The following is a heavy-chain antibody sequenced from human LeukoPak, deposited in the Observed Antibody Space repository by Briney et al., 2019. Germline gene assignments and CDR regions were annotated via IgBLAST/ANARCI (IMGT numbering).Heavy chain of an antibody. CDR3: ARVESSAFDY. J-gene: IGHJ4*02. D-gene: IGHD6-6*01. CDR2: IKEDGSEK. CDR1: GLAFSIYW. V-gene: IGHV3-7*01. Sequence: GGSLRLSCAPSGLAFSIYWMTSVRQAPGEGREWVANIKEDGSEKSYVDSVKGRFTISRDTAKNSLYLQMNSLRAEDTAVYYCARVESSAFDYWGQGTLVTVSS.